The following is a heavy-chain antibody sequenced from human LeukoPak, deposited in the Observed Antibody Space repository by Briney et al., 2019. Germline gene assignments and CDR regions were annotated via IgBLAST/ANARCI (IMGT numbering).Heavy chain of an antibody. J-gene: IGHJ4*02. CDR2: ISGSGGST. CDR1: GFTSSSYA. V-gene: IGHV3-23*01. D-gene: IGHD4-17*01. Sequence: PGGSLRLSCAASGFTSSSYAMGWVRQAPGKGLEWVSLISGSGGSTYYADSVKGRFTVSRDNSKNTEYLQMNSLRAEDTAIYYCAKDDDDGDHVVVDHWGQGTLVTVSS. CDR3: AKDDDDGDHVVVDH.